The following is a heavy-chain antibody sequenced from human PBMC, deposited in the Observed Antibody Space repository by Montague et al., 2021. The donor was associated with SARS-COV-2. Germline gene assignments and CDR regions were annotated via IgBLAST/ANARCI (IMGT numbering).Heavy chain of an antibody. V-gene: IGHV4-59*01. CDR3: ARLQGGRRLMDY. Sequence: SETLSLTCTVSGDSINNYYWGWIRQPPGKPLEYIAYISEIGSTHRNPALKSRVTISVDPSRNQFYLDVNSVTAADTAVYYCARLQGGRRLMDYWGQGTLVTVPS. CDR1: GDSINNYY. J-gene: IGHJ4*02. CDR2: ISEIGST. D-gene: IGHD5-12*01.